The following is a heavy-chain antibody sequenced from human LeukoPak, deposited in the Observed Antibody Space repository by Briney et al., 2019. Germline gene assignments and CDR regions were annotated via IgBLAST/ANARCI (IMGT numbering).Heavy chain of an antibody. CDR1: GFTFSSYS. Sequence: GGSLRLSCAASGFTFSSYSMNWVRQAPGKGLEWVSASGNGGGTKYADSVKGRFTISRDNSKNTLYLQMNSLRAEDTAMYYCAKRGYYDTLTGYYPFDNWGQGTLVTVSS. CDR3: AKRGYYDTLTGYYPFDN. J-gene: IGHJ4*02. D-gene: IGHD3-9*01. CDR2: SGNGGGT. V-gene: IGHV3-23*01.